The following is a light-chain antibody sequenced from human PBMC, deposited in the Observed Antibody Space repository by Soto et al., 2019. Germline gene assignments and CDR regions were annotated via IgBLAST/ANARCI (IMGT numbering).Light chain of an antibody. CDR1: SWHSSYA. Sequence: QSVLTQSPSASASLGASVKLTCTLSSWHSSYAIAWHQQQPEKGPRYLMRLHSDGSHSKGDGIPDRFSGSTSGAERYLTISSLQSEDEADYYCQTWGTGIRVFGGGTKVTVL. V-gene: IGLV4-69*01. J-gene: IGLJ3*02. CDR2: LHSDGSH. CDR3: QTWGTGIRV.